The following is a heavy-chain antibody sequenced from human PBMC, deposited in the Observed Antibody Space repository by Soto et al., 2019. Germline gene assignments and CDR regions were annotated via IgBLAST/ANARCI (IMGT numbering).Heavy chain of an antibody. CDR2: IKQDGSEK. V-gene: IGHV3-7*01. CDR1: GFTFSSYW. J-gene: IGHJ4*02. Sequence: VGSLRLSGAASGFTFSSYWMSRVRQARGKGLEWVANIKQDGSEKYYVDSVKGRFTISRDNAKNSLYLQMNSLRAEDTAVYYCARDNLNGDSSGWYDYFDYWGQGTLVTVSS. D-gene: IGHD6-19*01. CDR3: ARDNLNGDSSGWYDYFDY.